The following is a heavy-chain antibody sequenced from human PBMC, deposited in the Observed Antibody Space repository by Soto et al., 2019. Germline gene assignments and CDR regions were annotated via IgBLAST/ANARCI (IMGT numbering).Heavy chain of an antibody. J-gene: IGHJ6*02. V-gene: IGHV3-30*18. Sequence: QVQLVESGGGMIQPGTSLSLSCGSSGFTFRSFGMYWVRQAPGKGQEWVAVLSYDGNHKYYADSVKGRFTVSRDNAKNMLYLQMNSLRGEDTAVYYCAKDVGQQLVLNYGMDVWGQGTTVTVSS. CDR3: AKDVGQQLVLNYGMDV. CDR1: GFTFRSFG. D-gene: IGHD6-13*01. CDR2: LSYDGNHK.